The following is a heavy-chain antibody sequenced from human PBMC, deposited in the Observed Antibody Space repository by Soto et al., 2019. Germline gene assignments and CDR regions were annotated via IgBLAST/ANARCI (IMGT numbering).Heavy chain of an antibody. Sequence: QVQLVQSGAEVKKPGSSVKVSCTASGGTFSSYAISWVRQAPGQGLEWMGGIIPIFGTAHYAQKFQGRVTITADESTSTAYMELSSLRSEDTAVYYCARAHIVVVPAAIRYYYYGMAVWGQGTTVTVSS. CDR3: ARAHIVVVPAAIRYYYYGMAV. D-gene: IGHD2-2*02. CDR1: GGTFSSYA. CDR2: IIPIFGTA. V-gene: IGHV1-69*01. J-gene: IGHJ6*02.